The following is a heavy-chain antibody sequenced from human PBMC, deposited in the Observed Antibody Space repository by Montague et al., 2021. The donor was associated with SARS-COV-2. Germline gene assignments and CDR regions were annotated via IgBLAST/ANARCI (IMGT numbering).Heavy chain of an antibody. J-gene: IGHJ6*02. CDR3: ARGRDSGTYFGTKYYFQYGLDV. V-gene: IGHV4-34*01. CDR2: VDRSGTA. D-gene: IGHD3-10*01. Sequence: SETLSLTCAFSDGSVSAYFWSWVRQLPGKGLEWIGQVDRSGTAHSSPSLQSRLPLSVDTSNNQVSLNLTSVTATDTATYYCARGRDSGTYFGTKYYFQYGLDVWGQGTTVTVSS. CDR1: DGSVSAYF.